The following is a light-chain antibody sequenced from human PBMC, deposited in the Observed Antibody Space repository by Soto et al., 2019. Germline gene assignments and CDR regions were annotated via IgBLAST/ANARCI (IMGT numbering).Light chain of an antibody. J-gene: IGLJ1*01. Sequence: QPVLTQPASVSGSPGQSITISCTGTSSDVGSYNLVSWYQQHPGKAPKLMIYEGSKRPSGVSNRFSGSKSGNTASLTICGLQAEDEADYYCCSYAGSSTYVFGTGTKVTVL. CDR1: SSDVGSYNL. CDR3: CSYAGSSTYV. CDR2: EGS. V-gene: IGLV2-23*01.